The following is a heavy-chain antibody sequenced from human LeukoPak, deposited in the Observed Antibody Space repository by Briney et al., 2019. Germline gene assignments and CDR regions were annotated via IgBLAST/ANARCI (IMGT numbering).Heavy chain of an antibody. CDR1: GGSISSYY. CDR2: IYYSGST. D-gene: IGHD3-10*01. Sequence: PSETLSLPCTVSGGSISSYYWSWIRQPPGKGLEWIGYIYYSGSTNYNPSLKSRVTISLDTSKNQFSLKLNSVTAADTAVYYCASHYGSGSFYSPFDYWGQGTLVTVSS. CDR3: ASHYGSGSFYSPFDY. J-gene: IGHJ4*02. V-gene: IGHV4-59*01.